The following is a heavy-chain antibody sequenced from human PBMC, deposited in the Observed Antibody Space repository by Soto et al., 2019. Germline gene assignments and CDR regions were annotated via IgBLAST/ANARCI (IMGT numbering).Heavy chain of an antibody. V-gene: IGHV4-59*01. CDR2: IYYSGST. D-gene: IGHD4-4*01. J-gene: IGHJ6*02. CDR3: ARDTGKEYYSNYGFGYYYYYGMDV. CDR1: GGSISSYY. Sequence: PSETLSLTCTVSGGSISSYYWSWIRQPPGKGLEWIGYIYYSGSTNYNPSLKSRVTISVDTSKNQFSLKLSSVTAADTAVYYCARDTGKEYYSNYGFGYYYYYGMDVWGQGTTVTVSS.